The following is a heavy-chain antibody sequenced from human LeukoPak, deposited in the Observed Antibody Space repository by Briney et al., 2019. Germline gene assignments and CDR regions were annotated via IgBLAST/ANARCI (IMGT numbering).Heavy chain of an antibody. Sequence: SETLSLTCTVSGGSISSYYWSWIRQPPGKGLEWIGYIYTSGSTNYNPSLKSRVTISVDTSKNQFPLKLSSVTAADTAVYYCARYYYDSSGYHFDYWGQGTLVTVSS. CDR2: IYTSGST. CDR3: ARYYYDSSGYHFDY. J-gene: IGHJ4*02. D-gene: IGHD3-22*01. V-gene: IGHV4-4*09. CDR1: GGSISSYY.